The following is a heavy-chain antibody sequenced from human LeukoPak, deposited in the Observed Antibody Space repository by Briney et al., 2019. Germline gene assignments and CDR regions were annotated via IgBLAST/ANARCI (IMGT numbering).Heavy chain of an antibody. J-gene: IGHJ4*02. V-gene: IGHV5-51*01. D-gene: IGHD2-2*01. Sequence: ECLKISCRGSGYSFTTYWIGWVRQMPGKGLEWTGIIYPGDSDTRYSPSFQGQVTMSADKSINTAYLQWSSLKASDTAMYYCARRQGCSSTSCPPDSWGQGTLVTVSS. CDR3: ARRQGCSSTSCPPDS. CDR1: GYSFTTYW. CDR2: IYPGDSDT.